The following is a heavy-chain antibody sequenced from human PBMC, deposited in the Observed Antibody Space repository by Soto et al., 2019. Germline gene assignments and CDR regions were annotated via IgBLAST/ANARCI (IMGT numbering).Heavy chain of an antibody. CDR1: GGTFSSYA. D-gene: IGHD3-22*01. J-gene: IGHJ5*02. V-gene: IGHV1-69*13. Sequence: EASVKFSCKASGGTFSSYAISWVRQAPGQGLEWMGGIIPIFGTANYAQKFQGRVTITADESTSTPYMELSSLRSEDTAVYYCASVHYYDSSGPATNWFDPWGQGXLVTVYS. CDR2: IIPIFGTA. CDR3: ASVHYYDSSGPATNWFDP.